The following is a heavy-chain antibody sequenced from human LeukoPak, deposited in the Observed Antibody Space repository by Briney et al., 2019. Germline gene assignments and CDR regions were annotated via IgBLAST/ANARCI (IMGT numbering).Heavy chain of an antibody. J-gene: IGHJ4*02. CDR3: ARGLHTGVNYYDSSGYHY. Sequence: SETLSLTCAVYGGSFSGYYWSWIRQPPGPGLEWIGEINHSGSTNYNPTLKSRVTISVDTSKNQFSLTLSSVTAADTAVYYCARGLHTGVNYYDSSGYHYWGQGTLVTVSS. D-gene: IGHD3-22*01. CDR1: GGSFSGYY. V-gene: IGHV4-34*01. CDR2: INHSGST.